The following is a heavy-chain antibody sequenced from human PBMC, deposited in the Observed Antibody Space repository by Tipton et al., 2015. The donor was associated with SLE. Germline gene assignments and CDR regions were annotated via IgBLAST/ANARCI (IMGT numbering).Heavy chain of an antibody. J-gene: IGHJ2*01. V-gene: IGHV4-59*12. CDR1: GGSISSYY. Sequence: TLSLTCTVSGGSISSYYWSWIRQPPGKGLEWIGYIYYSGSTNYNPSPKSRVTISVDTSKNQFSLKLSSVTAADTAVYHCAKTGMGWYFDLWGRGTLVTVSS. D-gene: IGHD7-27*01. CDR2: IYYSGST. CDR3: AKTGMGWYFDL.